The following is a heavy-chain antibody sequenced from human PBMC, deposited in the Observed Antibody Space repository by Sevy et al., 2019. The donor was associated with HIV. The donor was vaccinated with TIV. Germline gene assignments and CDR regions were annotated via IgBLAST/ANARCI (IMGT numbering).Heavy chain of an antibody. D-gene: IGHD5-18*01. CDR3: ARVRYNYGQKYFDY. V-gene: IGHV3-11*06. J-gene: IGHJ4*02. Sequence: GGSLRLSCTASGFSFSDYYMSWIRQAPGKGLEWISYISTSSGFTEYEDSVKGRFTISRDKAKNSLYLQMNSLRAEDTAVYFCARVRYNYGQKYFDYWGQGTLVTVSS. CDR1: GFSFSDYY. CDR2: ISTSSGFT.